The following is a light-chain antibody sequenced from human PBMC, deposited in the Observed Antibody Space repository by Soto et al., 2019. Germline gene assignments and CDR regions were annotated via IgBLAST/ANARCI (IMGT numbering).Light chain of an antibody. V-gene: IGLV2-23*02. CDR2: RVI. CDR3: GSYTSATTWV. J-gene: IGLJ3*02. CDR1: SGYVGTYSL. Sequence: QSALAQPASVSGSPGQSITISCTGASGYVGTYSLVSWYQQHPGKAPKVVIYRVINRPSGVSDRFSGSKSGNSASLSISGLQPEDEASYFCGSYTSATTWVFGGGTKLTVL.